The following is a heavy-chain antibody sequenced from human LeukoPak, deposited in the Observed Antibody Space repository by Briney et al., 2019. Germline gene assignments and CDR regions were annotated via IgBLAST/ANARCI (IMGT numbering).Heavy chain of an antibody. CDR1: GFTFSSFG. V-gene: IGHV3-30*02. Sequence: PGGSLRLSCAASGFTFSSFGMHWVRQAPGKGLEWVSFINYNGRDKYYADSVKGRFTKSRDSSKNTLSLQMNSLRAEDTAVYFCAKDSPTYYADSWGQGTLVTVSS. CDR3: AKDSPTYYADS. D-gene: IGHD2/OR15-2a*01. CDR2: INYNGRDK. J-gene: IGHJ4*02.